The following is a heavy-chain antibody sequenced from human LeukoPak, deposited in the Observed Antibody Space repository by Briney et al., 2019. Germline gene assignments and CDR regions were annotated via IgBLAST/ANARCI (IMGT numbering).Heavy chain of an antibody. V-gene: IGHV5-51*01. J-gene: IGHJ3*02. CDR2: IYPGDSDT. CDR3: ARRGIAAVDAFDX. CDR1: GYSFTSYW. Sequence: ESLKISCKGSGYSFTSYWIGWVRQMPGKGLEWMGVIYPGDSDTRYSPSFQGQVTISADKSISTAYLQWSSLKASDTAMYYCARRGIAAVDAFDXXXXXTXXXVSS. D-gene: IGHD6-13*01.